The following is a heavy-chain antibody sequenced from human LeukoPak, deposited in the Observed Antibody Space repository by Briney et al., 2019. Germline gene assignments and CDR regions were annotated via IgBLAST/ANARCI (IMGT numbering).Heavy chain of an antibody. CDR2: INTSGST. CDR1: GGSISSGSYF. J-gene: IGHJ4*02. CDR3: AREGYTSSWYSGYYYFDY. D-gene: IGHD6-13*01. V-gene: IGHV4-61*02. Sequence: SETLSLTCTVSGGSISSGSYFWTWIRQPAGKRLEWIGRINTSGSTNYNPSLKSRVTISVDTSKNQFSLKLSSVTAADTAVFFRAREGYTSSWYSGYYYFDYWGQGTLVTVSS.